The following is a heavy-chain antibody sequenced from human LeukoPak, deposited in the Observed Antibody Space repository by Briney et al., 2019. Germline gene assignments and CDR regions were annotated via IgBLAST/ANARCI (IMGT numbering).Heavy chain of an antibody. CDR2: IYHSGGT. CDR3: ARGDDYGDY. V-gene: IGHV4-4*02. CDR1: GGSISSSNW. Sequence: SETLSLTCAVSGGSISSSNWWSWVRQPPEKGLEWIGEIYHSGGTNYNPSLKSRVTISVDTSKDQFSLKLSSVTAADTAVYYCARGDDYGDYWGQGTLVTVSS. J-gene: IGHJ4*02. D-gene: IGHD4/OR15-4a*01.